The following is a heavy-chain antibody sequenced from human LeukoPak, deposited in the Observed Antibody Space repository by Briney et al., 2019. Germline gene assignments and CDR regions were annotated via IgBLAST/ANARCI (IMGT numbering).Heavy chain of an antibody. CDR2: ISSSGRTI. D-gene: IGHD2-15*01. V-gene: IGHV3-48*01. CDR3: ARDIDYSAFDY. Sequence: GGSLRLSCAASGFTFSVYSMNWVRQAPGKGLEWVSYISSSGRTIYYADSVRGRFTISRDNAKNSLYLQMNSLRAEDTAVYYCARDIDYSAFDYWGQGTLVTVSS. CDR1: GFTFSVYS. J-gene: IGHJ4*02.